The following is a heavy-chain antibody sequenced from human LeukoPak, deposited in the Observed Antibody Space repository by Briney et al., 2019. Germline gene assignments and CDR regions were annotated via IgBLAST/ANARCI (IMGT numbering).Heavy chain of an antibody. CDR2: ISASGYST. V-gene: IGHV3-23*01. CDR1: GFTFSSYA. CDR3: AKDPSYYDYVWGSYN. D-gene: IGHD3-16*01. Sequence: GGSLRLSCAASGFTFSSYAMSWVRQAPGKGLEWVSAISASGYSTYYADSVKGRFTISRDNSKNTLYLQMNSLRAEDTAVYYCAKDPSYYDYVWGSYNWGQGTLVTVSS. J-gene: IGHJ4*02.